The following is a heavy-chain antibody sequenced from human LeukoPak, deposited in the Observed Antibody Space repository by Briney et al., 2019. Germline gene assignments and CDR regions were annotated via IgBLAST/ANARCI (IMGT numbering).Heavy chain of an antibody. CDR3: ARSRRLRDWFDP. J-gene: IGHJ5*02. CDR2: IHPSGSP. D-gene: IGHD5-12*01. CDR1: DASFSGYY. Sequence: SETLSLTCAIYDASFSGYYWSWIRQPPGKGLEWIGEIHPSGSPSYNPSLESRTIISVDASKNQFSLKLSSVTAADTAVYYCARSRRLRDWFDPWGQGTLVTVSS. V-gene: IGHV4-34*01.